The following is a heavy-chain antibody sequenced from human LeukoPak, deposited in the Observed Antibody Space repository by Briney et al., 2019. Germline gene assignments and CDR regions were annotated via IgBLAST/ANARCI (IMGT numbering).Heavy chain of an antibody. V-gene: IGHV4-59*08. D-gene: IGHD2-21*02. CDR2: IFYSGTT. Sequence: SETPSLTCTVSGGSVSGYYWSWIRRPPGRGLEWIGYIFYSGTTLYSPSLKSRVTMSVDTSENQFSLKLSSVTAADTAVYYCARHDVVPVIRRGFDFWGQGILVTVSS. CDR3: ARHDVVPVIRRGFDF. CDR1: GGSVSGYY. J-gene: IGHJ4*02.